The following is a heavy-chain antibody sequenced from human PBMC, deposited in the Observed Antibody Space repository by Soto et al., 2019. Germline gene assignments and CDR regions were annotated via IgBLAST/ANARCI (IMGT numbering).Heavy chain of an antibody. CDR1: GFTFNPYA. V-gene: IGHV3-23*01. Sequence: EVQLLESGGGLAQPGGSLRLSCAASGFTFNPYAMNWVRQAPGKGLEWVSTIRGSGAGTYYADSVKGRFTISRDNSKNTLYLQMNSLRAEDTAVYMCAKGFCSSWQSYFDYWGQGTLVTVSS. J-gene: IGHJ4*02. D-gene: IGHD6-13*01. CDR2: IRGSGAGT. CDR3: AKGFCSSWQSYFDY.